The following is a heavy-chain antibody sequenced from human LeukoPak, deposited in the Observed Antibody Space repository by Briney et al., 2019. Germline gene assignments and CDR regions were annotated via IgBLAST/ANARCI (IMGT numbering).Heavy chain of an antibody. D-gene: IGHD3/OR15-3a*01. Sequence: SETLSLTCTVSGGSITGYYWNWVRQPAGKGLEWIGRIYSSGSINYNPSLKSRVTMSVDTSKNRFSLRLNSVTAADTAVYYCARGDNWTGYFGYWGQGTLVTVPS. CDR2: IYSSGSI. CDR3: ARGDNWTGYFGY. J-gene: IGHJ4*02. CDR1: GGSITGYY. V-gene: IGHV4-4*07.